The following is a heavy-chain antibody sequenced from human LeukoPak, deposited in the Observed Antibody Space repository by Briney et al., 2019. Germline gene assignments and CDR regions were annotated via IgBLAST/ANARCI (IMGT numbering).Heavy chain of an antibody. V-gene: IGHV4-30-4*01. CDR3: ARPGYSSGWYDWYFDL. Sequence: SETLSLTCTVSGGSISSGDYYWSWLRQPPGKGLEWVGYIYYSGSTYYNPSLKSRVTISVDTSKNQSSLKLSSVTAADTAVYYCARPGYSSGWYDWYFDLWGRGTLVTVSS. J-gene: IGHJ2*01. D-gene: IGHD6-19*01. CDR1: GGSISSGDYY. CDR2: IYYSGST.